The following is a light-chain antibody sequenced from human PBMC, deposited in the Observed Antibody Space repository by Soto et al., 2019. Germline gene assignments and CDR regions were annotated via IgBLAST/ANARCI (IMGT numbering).Light chain of an antibody. CDR3: QQYGSSPT. CDR1: QSARSN. J-gene: IGKJ1*01. Sequence: DIVRTQSPATVSVSPGERATVSGRASQSARSNLAWYQQKPGQAPRILIYGASSRATGIPDRFSGSGSGTDFTLTISRLEPEDFAVYYCQQYGSSPTCGQGTKVDIK. V-gene: IGKV3-20*01. CDR2: GAS.